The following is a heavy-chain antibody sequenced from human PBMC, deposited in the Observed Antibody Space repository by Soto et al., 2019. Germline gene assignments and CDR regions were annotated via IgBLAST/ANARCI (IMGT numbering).Heavy chain of an antibody. CDR1: GFTFSSYA. V-gene: IGHV3-30*14. Sequence: GGSLRLSCAASGFTFSSYAMHWVRQAPGKGLEWVAVISYDGSNKYYADSVKGRFTISRDNFKNTLHLQMNSLRAEDTAVYYCAILSNWGQGTLVTVSS. CDR2: ISYDGSNK. J-gene: IGHJ4*02. D-gene: IGHD6-6*01. CDR3: AILSN.